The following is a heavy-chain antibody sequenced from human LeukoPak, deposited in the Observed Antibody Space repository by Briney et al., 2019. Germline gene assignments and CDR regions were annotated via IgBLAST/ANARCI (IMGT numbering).Heavy chain of an antibody. CDR2: INPNSGGT. J-gene: IGHJ5*02. V-gene: IGHV1-2*02. Sequence: GASVKVSCKASGYTFTGHYMHWVRQAPGQGLEWMGWINPNSGGTNYAQKFQGRVTMTRDTSISTAYMELSRLRSDDTAVYYCARERLQNYNWFDPWGQGTLVTVSS. D-gene: IGHD4-11*01. CDR1: GYTFTGHY. CDR3: ARERLQNYNWFDP.